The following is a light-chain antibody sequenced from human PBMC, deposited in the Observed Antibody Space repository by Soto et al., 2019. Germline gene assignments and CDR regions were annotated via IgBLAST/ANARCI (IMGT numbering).Light chain of an antibody. J-gene: IGKJ1*01. CDR3: QQSNNWPWT. Sequence: EIVITQAPATFSVSPGERATLSCRASQSVSSNLAWYQQKPGQAPRLLIYDASTRATGIPARFSGSGSGTEFTLTISSLQSEDFAVYYCQQSNNWPWTLGQGTKVDIK. CDR1: QSVSSN. V-gene: IGKV3-15*01. CDR2: DAS.